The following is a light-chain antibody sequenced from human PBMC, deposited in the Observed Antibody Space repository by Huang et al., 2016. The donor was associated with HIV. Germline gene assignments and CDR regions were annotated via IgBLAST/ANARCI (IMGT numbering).Light chain of an antibody. CDR3: QQYEISSPIT. J-gene: IGKJ3*01. CDR2: GAS. CDR1: QSVSGN. V-gene: IGKV3-20*01. Sequence: EIVLTQSPGTLSLSLGERVTLSCRASQSVSGNLAWYQQKAGQAPRRLSYGASSRATGIPDRFSGSGSGTDFTLTISRREAEDFAVYYCQQYEISSPITFGPGTKVEI.